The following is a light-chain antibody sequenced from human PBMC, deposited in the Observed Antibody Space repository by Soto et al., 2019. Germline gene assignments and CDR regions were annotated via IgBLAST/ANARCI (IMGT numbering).Light chain of an antibody. J-gene: IGKJ1*01. V-gene: IGKV1-12*02. CDR3: QQANGDPWT. CDR2: GAS. Sequence: DIQMTQSPSSVSASVGDRVTISCRASHDVRSWLAWYQQKPGKAPNLLIYGASTLQSGVPSRFSGSGSGTDFTLTISSLQTEDFCQQANGDPWTFGQGTKVEIK. CDR1: HDVRSW.